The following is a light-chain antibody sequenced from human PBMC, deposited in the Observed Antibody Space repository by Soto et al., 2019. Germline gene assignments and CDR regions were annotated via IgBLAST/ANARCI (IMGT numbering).Light chain of an antibody. CDR2: GAS. J-gene: IGKJ1*01. CDR3: QQYASSPRT. Sequence: EIVLTQSPGTLSLSPGERATLFCRASQSFTTSQLAWYQQRPGQAPRGLIFGASRRATGIPDRFSGSGSGTDFTLTISRLEPEDSAVYYCQQYASSPRTFGQGTTVEIK. V-gene: IGKV3-20*01. CDR1: QSFTTSQ.